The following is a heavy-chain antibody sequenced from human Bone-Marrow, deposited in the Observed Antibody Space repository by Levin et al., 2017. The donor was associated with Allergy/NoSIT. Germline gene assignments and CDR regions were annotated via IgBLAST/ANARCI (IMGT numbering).Heavy chain of an antibody. CDR3: ARGLFWWELLLLGDYYYYGMDV. CDR2: MNPNSGNT. J-gene: IGHJ6*02. CDR1: GYTFTSYD. V-gene: IGHV1-8*01. D-gene: IGHD1-26*01. Sequence: GESLKISCKASGYTFTSYDINWVRQATGQGLEWMGWMNPNSGNTGYAQKFQGRVTMTRNTSISTAYMELSSLRSEDTAVYYCARGLFWWELLLLGDYYYYGMDVWGQGTTVTVSS.